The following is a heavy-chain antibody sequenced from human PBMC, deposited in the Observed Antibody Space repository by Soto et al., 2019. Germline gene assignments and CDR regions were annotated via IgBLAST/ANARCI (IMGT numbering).Heavy chain of an antibody. CDR3: ASHREPSEGYDLEAFDI. CDR2: ISAYNGNT. Sequence: ASVKVSCKASGYTFTSYGISWVRQAPGQGLEWMGWISAYNGNTNYAQKLQGRVTMTTDTSTSTAYMELRSLRSDDTAVYYCASHREPSEGYDLEAFDIWGQGTMVTVSS. CDR1: GYTFTSYG. D-gene: IGHD5-12*01. V-gene: IGHV1-18*01. J-gene: IGHJ3*02.